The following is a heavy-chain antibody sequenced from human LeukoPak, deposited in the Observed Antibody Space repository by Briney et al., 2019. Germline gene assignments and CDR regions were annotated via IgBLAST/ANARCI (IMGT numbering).Heavy chain of an antibody. CDR2: IYYSGST. CDR3: ARHGYSSGWREYYFDY. D-gene: IGHD6-19*01. J-gene: IGHJ4*02. CDR1: GGSISSNNYY. Sequence: KPSETLSLTCTVSGGSISSNNYYWGWIRQPPGKGLEWIGSIYYSGSTYYNPSLKSRVTISVDTSKNQFSLKLSSVTAADTAVYYCARHGYSSGWREYYFDYWGQGTLVTVSS. V-gene: IGHV4-39*01.